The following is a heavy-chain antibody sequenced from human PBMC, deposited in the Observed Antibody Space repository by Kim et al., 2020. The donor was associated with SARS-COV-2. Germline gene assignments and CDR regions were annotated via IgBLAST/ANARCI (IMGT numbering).Heavy chain of an antibody. V-gene: IGHV3-30*07. D-gene: IGHD1-26*01. CDR3: ARDEEGNGERLFDY. Sequence: ADSVKGRFTISRDNSKNTLYLQMNSLRAEDTAVYYCARDEEGNGERLFDYWGQGTLVTVSS. J-gene: IGHJ4*02.